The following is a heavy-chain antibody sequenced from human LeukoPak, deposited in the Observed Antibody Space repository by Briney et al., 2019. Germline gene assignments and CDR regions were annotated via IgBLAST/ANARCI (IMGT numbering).Heavy chain of an antibody. CDR1: GGSISSYY. CDR2: IYHSGST. D-gene: IGHD3-10*01. V-gene: IGHV4-59*01. Sequence: SETLSLTCTVSGGSISSYYWSWIRQPPGKGLEWIGYIYHSGSTNYNPSLKSRVTISVDTSKNQFSLKLSSVTAADTAVYYCARGAPYYYGSGSYDYWGQGTLVTVSS. J-gene: IGHJ4*02. CDR3: ARGAPYYYGSGSYDY.